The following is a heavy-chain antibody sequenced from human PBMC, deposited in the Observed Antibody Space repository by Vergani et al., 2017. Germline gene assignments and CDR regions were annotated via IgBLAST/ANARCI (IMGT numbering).Heavy chain of an antibody. CDR1: GFTFSSYS. CDR3: ARYGPYYYGSGSSVHYYYGMDV. V-gene: IGHV3-21*01. CDR2: ISSSSSYI. Sequence: EVQLVESGGGLVKPGGSLRLSCAASGFTFSSYSMNWVRQAPGKGLEWVSSISSSSSYIYYADSVKGRFTISRDKAKNSLYLQMNSLRAEDTAVYYCARYGPYYYGSGSSVHYYYGMDVWGQGTTVTVSS. J-gene: IGHJ6*02. D-gene: IGHD3-10*01.